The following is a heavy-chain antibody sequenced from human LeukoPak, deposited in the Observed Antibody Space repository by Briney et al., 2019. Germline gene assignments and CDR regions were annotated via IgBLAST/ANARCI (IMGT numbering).Heavy chain of an antibody. D-gene: IGHD6-13*01. CDR1: GFTFSSYG. V-gene: IGHV3-49*04. CDR3: TIAGAG. Sequence: PGGSLRLSCAASGFTFSSYGMSWVRQAPEKGLEWVGFIRNKAYGGTTEYAASVKGRFTISRDDSKSTAYLQMNSLKTEDTAVYYCTIAGAGWGQGTLVTVSS. CDR2: IRNKAYGGTT. J-gene: IGHJ4*02.